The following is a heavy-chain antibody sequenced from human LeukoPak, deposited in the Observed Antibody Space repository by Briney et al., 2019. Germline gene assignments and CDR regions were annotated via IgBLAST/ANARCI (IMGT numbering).Heavy chain of an antibody. Sequence: GGSLRLSCAASGFTFSSYSMNWVRQAPGKGLEWVSCISKSSSYIDYAGSVEGRFTISRDNAKNSLYLQMNSLRAEDTAVYYCASSYCSGGSCYGFDYWGQGTLVTVSS. J-gene: IGHJ4*02. V-gene: IGHV3-21*01. CDR1: GFTFSSYS. D-gene: IGHD2-15*01. CDR3: ASSYCSGGSCYGFDY. CDR2: ISKSSSYI.